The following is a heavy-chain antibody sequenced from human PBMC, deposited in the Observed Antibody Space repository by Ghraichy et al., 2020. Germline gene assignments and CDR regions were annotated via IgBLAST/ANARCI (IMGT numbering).Heavy chain of an antibody. CDR2: ISGSGGST. D-gene: IGHD6-19*01. V-gene: IGHV3-23*01. CDR3: AKDLVHSSGWPDAFDI. Sequence: GGSLRLSCAASGFTFSSYAMSWVRQAPGKGLEWVSAISGSGGSTYYADSVKGRFTISRDNSKNTLYLQMNSLRVEDTAVYYCAKDLVHSSGWPDAFDIWGQGTMVTVSS. CDR1: GFTFSSYA. J-gene: IGHJ3*02.